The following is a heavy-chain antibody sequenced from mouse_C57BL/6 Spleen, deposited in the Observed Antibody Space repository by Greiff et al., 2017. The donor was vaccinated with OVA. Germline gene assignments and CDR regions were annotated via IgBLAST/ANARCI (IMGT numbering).Heavy chain of an antibody. CDR2: IWRGGST. J-gene: IGHJ1*03. CDR1: GFSLTSYG. V-gene: IGHV2-2*01. CDR3: ARNSLGRGYFDV. D-gene: IGHD4-1*01. Sequence: QVQLQQSGPGLVQPSQSLFITCTVSGFSLTSYGVHWVRQSPGKGLEWLGVIWRGGSTDYNAAFISRLSISKDNSKSQVFFKINSLQADDTAIYYCARNSLGRGYFDVWGTGTTVTVSS.